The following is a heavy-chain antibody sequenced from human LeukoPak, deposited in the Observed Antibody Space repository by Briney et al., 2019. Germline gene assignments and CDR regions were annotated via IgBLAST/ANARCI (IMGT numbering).Heavy chain of an antibody. D-gene: IGHD1-14*01. J-gene: IGHJ4*02. V-gene: IGHV3-23*01. CDR3: AAHKAGYNPFDY. CDR1: GFTFSSYA. Sequence: PGGSLRLSCAASGFTFSSYAMNWVRQAPGKGLEWVSSISGSGGNTYYADSVKGRFTISRDNSKNTLYLQMNSLRAEDTAVYYCAAHKAGYNPFDYWGQGTLVTVSS. CDR2: ISGSGGNT.